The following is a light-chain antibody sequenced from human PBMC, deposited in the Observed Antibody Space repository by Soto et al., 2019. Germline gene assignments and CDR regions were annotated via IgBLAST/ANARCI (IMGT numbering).Light chain of an antibody. CDR3: QSYDSSLSGV. V-gene: IGLV1-40*01. Sequence: QSALTQPPSVSGAPGQRVTISCTGSSSNIGAGYDVHWYQQLPGTAPKLLIYGNSNRPSGVPDRFSGSKSGTSASLAITGLQAEDEADYYCQSYDSSLSGVFGTGTKGTVL. J-gene: IGLJ1*01. CDR2: GNS. CDR1: SSNIGAGYD.